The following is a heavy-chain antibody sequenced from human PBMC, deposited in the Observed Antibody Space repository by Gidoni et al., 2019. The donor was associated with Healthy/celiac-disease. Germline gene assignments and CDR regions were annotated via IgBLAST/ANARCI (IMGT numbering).Heavy chain of an antibody. V-gene: IGHV1-2*02. CDR3: ARVELTGTTHYYYYGMDV. CDR1: GYTSSDSY. Sequence: QVQLVQSGAEAKKPGASVRVSCKASGYTSSDSYMHWLRQAPGQGLEWMGWINPNSGGTNYAQKFQSRVTMTRDTSISTAYMELSRLRSDDTAVYYCARVELTGTTHYYYYGMDVWGQGTTVTVSS. D-gene: IGHD1-20*01. CDR2: INPNSGGT. J-gene: IGHJ6*02.